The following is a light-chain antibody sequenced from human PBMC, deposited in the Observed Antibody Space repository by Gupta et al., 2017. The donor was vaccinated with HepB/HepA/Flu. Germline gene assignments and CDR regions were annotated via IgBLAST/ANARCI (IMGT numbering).Light chain of an antibody. V-gene: IGKV1-5*03. CDR2: RAS. Sequence: DIQMTQSPSTLSASVGDRVTITCRASQSVGSWLAWYQQKPGKAPKLLISRASTLESGVPSRFSGSGSGTEFTLTISSLQPDDFATYYCQHALSYPATFGQGTKVEIK. J-gene: IGKJ1*01. CDR1: QSVGSW. CDR3: QHALSYPAT.